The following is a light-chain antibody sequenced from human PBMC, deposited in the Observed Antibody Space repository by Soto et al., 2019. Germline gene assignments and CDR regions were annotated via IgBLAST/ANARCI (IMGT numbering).Light chain of an antibody. CDR2: ESS. CDR3: QQYVSPPIT. J-gene: IGKJ5*01. Sequence: ETVMTQSAATLSVSPGERATLSCRASQSVRSNLAWYQQKVGQAPRLLIYESSNRATGIPARFSGSGSGTDFSLTISSLEPEDFAVYYCQQYVSPPITFGQGTRLEI. V-gene: IGKV3D-11*03. CDR1: QSVRSN.